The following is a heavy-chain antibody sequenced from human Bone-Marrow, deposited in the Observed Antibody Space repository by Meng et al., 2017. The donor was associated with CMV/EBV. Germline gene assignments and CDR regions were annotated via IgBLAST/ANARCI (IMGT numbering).Heavy chain of an antibody. CDR2: IWYDGSNK. V-gene: IGHV3-33*06. CDR3: AKDGKRWNYGVDN. J-gene: IGHJ4*02. D-gene: IGHD1-7*01. Sequence: GESLKISCAASGFTFSSYGMHWVRQAPGKGLEWVAVIWYDGSNKYYADSVKGRFTISRDNSKNTLYLQMNSLRAEDTAVYYCAKDGKRWNYGVDNWGQGTLVTVSS. CDR1: GFTFSSYG.